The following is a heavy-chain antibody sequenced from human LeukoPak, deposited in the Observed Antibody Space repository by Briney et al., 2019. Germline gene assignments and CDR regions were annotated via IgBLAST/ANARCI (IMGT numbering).Heavy chain of an antibody. V-gene: IGHV1-18*01. CDR3: ARDVTGYYGSGSSN. CDR1: GYTFTSYG. J-gene: IGHJ4*02. D-gene: IGHD3-10*01. CDR2: ISAYIGNT. Sequence: ASVKVSCKASGYTFTSYGISWVRQAPGQGLEWMGWISAYIGNTNYAQKLQGRVTMTTDTSTSTAYMELRSLRSDDTAVYYCARDVTGYYGSGSSNWGQGTLVTVSS.